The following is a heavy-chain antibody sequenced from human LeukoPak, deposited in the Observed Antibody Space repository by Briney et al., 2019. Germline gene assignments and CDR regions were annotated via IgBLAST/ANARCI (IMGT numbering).Heavy chain of an antibody. D-gene: IGHD5-24*01. J-gene: IGHJ1*01. CDR2: ISYDGSNK. CDR3: AKDRSAGRWLRGDFQH. CDR1: GFTSSSYG. V-gene: IGHV3-30*18. Sequence: GRSLRLSCAASGFTSSSYGMHWVRQAPGKGLEWVAVISYDGSNKYYADSVKGRFTISRDNSKNTLYLQMNSLRAEDTAVYYCAKDRSAGRWLRGDFQHWGQGTLVTVSS.